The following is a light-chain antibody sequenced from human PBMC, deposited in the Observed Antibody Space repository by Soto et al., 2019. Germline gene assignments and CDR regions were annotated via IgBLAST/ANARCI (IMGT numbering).Light chain of an antibody. CDR2: WAS. J-gene: IGKJ1*01. CDR1: QSVLYSSNNKNY. Sequence: DIGMTQSPDPLAVYLGERATINCKSSQSVLYSSNNKNYLAWYQQKPGQPPKLLIYWASTRESGVPDRFSGSGSGTDFTLTISSLQAEDVAVYYCQQYYSTPWTFGQGTKVDIK. V-gene: IGKV4-1*01. CDR3: QQYYSTPWT.